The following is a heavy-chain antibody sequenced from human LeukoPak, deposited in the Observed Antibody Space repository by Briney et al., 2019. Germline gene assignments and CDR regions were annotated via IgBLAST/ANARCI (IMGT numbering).Heavy chain of an antibody. D-gene: IGHD6-6*01. V-gene: IGHV4-38-2*01. CDR1: GYSISSGYY. Sequence: TETLSLTCAVSGYSISSGYYWCWIRQPPGKGLEWIGSSYRSRSTYYNPSLKSRVPISVDTPNHQFSLKLNTVTAADTAVYYCARVQYSSSSGYGYYYYYYMDGWGKGTTVTVSS. CDR2: SYRSRST. CDR3: ARVQYSSSSGYGYYYYYYMDG. J-gene: IGHJ6*03.